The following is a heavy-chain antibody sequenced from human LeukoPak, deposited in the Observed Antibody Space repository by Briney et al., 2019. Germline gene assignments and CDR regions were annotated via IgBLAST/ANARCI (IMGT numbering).Heavy chain of an antibody. V-gene: IGHV3-21*01. CDR1: GFTFSSYS. CDR3: ARDYTGYFP. CDR2: ISGSSSYI. D-gene: IGHD3-9*01. J-gene: IGHJ5*02. Sequence: GGSLRLSCAASGFTFSSYSMDWVRQAPGKGLEWVSSISGSSSYINYADSVKGRFTISRDNAQNSLFLQLNSLRAEDTAVYYCARDYTGYFPWGQGTLVIVSS.